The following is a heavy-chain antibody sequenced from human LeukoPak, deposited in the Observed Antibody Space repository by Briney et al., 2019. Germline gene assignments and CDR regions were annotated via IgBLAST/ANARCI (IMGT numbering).Heavy chain of an antibody. CDR1: GYTFTGYY. CDR3: ASPSVSDYGDYAFDY. J-gene: IGHJ4*02. Sequence: ASVKVSCKASGYTFTGYYMHWVRQAPGQGLVWMGWINPNSGGTNYAQKFQGRVTMTRDTSISTAYTELSRLRSDDTAVYYCASPSVSDYGDYAFDYWGQGTLVTVSS. D-gene: IGHD4-17*01. CDR2: INPNSGGT. V-gene: IGHV1-2*02.